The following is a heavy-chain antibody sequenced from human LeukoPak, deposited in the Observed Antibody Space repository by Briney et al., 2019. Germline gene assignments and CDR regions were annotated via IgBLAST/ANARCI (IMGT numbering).Heavy chain of an antibody. D-gene: IGHD6-19*01. CDR1: GFTFSTYE. V-gene: IGHV3-48*03. J-gene: IGHJ4*02. CDR2: IIVSGSTM. CDR3: ARVGYTSGWYYFDY. Sequence: GGSLRLSCVASGFTFSTYEMIWVRQAPGKGLEWVACIIVSGSTMYYADSVKGRFTISRDNAKNSLYPQMNSLRAEDTAIYYCARVGYTSGWYYFDYWGQGTLVTASS.